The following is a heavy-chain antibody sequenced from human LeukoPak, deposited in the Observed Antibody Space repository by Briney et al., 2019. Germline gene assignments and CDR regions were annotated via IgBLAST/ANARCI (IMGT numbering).Heavy chain of an antibody. D-gene: IGHD3-22*01. Sequence: SETLSLTCTVSGGSTGSGGYYWSWIRQHPGKGLEWIGYIYYSGSTYYNPSLKSRVTISVDTSKNQFSLKLSSVTAADTAVYYCAREQTSTPSQTYYYDSSGCYVGAFDIWGQGTMVTVSS. J-gene: IGHJ3*02. CDR1: GGSTGSGGYY. CDR2: IYYSGST. CDR3: AREQTSTPSQTYYYDSSGCYVGAFDI. V-gene: IGHV4-31*03.